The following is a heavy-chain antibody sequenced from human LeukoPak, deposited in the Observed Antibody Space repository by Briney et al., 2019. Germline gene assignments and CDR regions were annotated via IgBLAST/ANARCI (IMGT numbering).Heavy chain of an antibody. Sequence: SETLSLTCTVSGGSISSYYWSWIRQPPGKGLEWIGYIYYGGSTNYNPSLKSRVTISVDTSKNQFSLKVSSVTAADTAVYYCATPAPHYYGSGSYFSWGQGTLVTVSS. CDR3: ATPAPHYYGSGSYFS. D-gene: IGHD3-10*01. J-gene: IGHJ5*02. CDR2: IYYGGST. CDR1: GGSISSYY. V-gene: IGHV4-59*01.